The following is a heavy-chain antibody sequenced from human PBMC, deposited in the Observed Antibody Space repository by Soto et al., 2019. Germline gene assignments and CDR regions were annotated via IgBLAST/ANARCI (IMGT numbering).Heavy chain of an antibody. Sequence: QVQLQESGPGLVKPSETLSLTCTVSGGSISRYFWSWIRQPPGTGLEWIGYINDSGRANYIHSLKSRVTISVDTSKNQVSLKLSSVPAADTAFYYCTRDRGGYFDYWRQGSLVTVSS. J-gene: IGHJ4*02. V-gene: IGHV4-59*01. CDR1: GGSISRYF. CDR3: TRDRGGYFDY. D-gene: IGHD3-10*01. CDR2: INDSGRA.